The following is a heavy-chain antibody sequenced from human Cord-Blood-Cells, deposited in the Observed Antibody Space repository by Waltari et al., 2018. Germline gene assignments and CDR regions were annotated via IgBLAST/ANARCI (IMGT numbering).Heavy chain of an antibody. V-gene: IGHV4-61*01. CDR1: GGSVSSGSYY. Sequence: QVQLQESGPGLVKPSETLSLTCTVSGGSVSSGSYYWSWIRQPPGKGLEWIGYIYYSGSTNYNPSLKSRVTRSVDTSKNQFSLKLSSVTAADTAVYYCAYGYSYGPFDYWGQGTLVTVSS. CDR3: AYGYSYGPFDY. J-gene: IGHJ4*02. D-gene: IGHD5-18*01. CDR2: IYYSGST.